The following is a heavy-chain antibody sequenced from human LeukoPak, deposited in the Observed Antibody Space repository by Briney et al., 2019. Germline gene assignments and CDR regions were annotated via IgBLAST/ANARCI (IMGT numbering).Heavy chain of an antibody. Sequence: GGSLSLSCTTSGFTFSRHAMSGVRQAPGRGLEWVSAISGSGGNTYYAASVKGQFTISRDNSKNPLYMQMNSRRAEDTAVYYCARTYCSGGSCFRLWSHYWGQGSLVSV. CDR3: ARTYCSGGSCFRLWSHY. CDR1: GFTFSRHA. D-gene: IGHD2-15*01. J-gene: IGHJ4*02. V-gene: IGHV3-23*01. CDR2: ISGSGGNT.